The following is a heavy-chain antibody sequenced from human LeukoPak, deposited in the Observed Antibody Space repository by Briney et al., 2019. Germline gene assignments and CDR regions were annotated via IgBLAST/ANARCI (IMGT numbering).Heavy chain of an antibody. Sequence: GGSLRLSCAAFGFTFSNYAMHWVRQAPGKGLEYVSVISSNGGNIFYGNSVKGRFTISRDNSKNTVYLQMGSLRADDMALYYCARVRVGATAKGHYFDFWGQGTLVTVSS. CDR3: ARVRVGATAKGHYFDF. V-gene: IGHV3-64*01. J-gene: IGHJ4*02. CDR1: GFTFSNYA. CDR2: ISSNGGNI. D-gene: IGHD1-26*01.